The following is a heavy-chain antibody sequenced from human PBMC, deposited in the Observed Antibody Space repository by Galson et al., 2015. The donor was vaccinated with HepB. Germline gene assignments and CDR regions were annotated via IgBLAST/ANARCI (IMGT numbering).Heavy chain of an antibody. CDR2: INPSDVGT. CDR3: ARRGAGGYFDY. D-gene: IGHD6-13*01. CDR1: GYTFTNYY. J-gene: IGHJ4*02. Sequence: SVKVSCKASGYTFTNYYMHWVRQAPGQGLEWMGIINPSDVGTTYAQKFQGRVTMTRDTSTSTVYMKLSSLRSEDTAVYFCARRGAGGYFDYWGQGTQVIVSS. V-gene: IGHV1-46*01.